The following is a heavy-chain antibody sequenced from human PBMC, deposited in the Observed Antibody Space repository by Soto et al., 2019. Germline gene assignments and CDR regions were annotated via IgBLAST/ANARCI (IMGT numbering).Heavy chain of an antibody. V-gene: IGHV1-18*01. Sequence: QVQLVQSGAEVKKPGASVKVSCKTSGYTFTSYGISWVRQAPGQGLEWLGWISAYSGNTDYAQKVQGIVTMTTDTSETTANMALRGLRSDGTDVYYCARDPDGGTARDYWGQGTLVTVSS. J-gene: IGHJ4*02. CDR2: ISAYSGNT. CDR1: GYTFTSYG. D-gene: IGHD1-1*01. CDR3: ARDPDGGTARDY.